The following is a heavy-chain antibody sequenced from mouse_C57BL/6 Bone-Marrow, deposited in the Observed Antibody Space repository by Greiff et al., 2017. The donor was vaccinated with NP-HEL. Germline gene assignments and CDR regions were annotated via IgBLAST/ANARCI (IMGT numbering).Heavy chain of an antibody. CDR2: IDPNSGGT. V-gene: IGHV1-72*01. CDR1: GYTFTSYW. J-gene: IGHJ1*03. D-gene: IGHD2-2*01. CDR3: ARDDGNDLSYWYFDV. Sequence: QVQLQQPGAELVKPGASVKLSCKASGYTFTSYWMHWVKQRPGRGLEWIGRIDPNSGGTKYNEKFKSKATMTVDKPSSTAYMQLSSLTSEDCAVYYCARDDGNDLSYWYFDVWGTGTTVTVSS.